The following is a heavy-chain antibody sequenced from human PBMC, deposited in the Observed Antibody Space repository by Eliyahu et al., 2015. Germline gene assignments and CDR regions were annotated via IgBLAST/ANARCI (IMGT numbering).Heavy chain of an antibody. V-gene: IGHV3-74*01. CDR1: GFNFVTYX. CDR2: INNDGSDR. D-gene: IGHD5-12*01. CDR3: ARGGYSHAFDI. J-gene: IGHJ3*02. Sequence: EELLVESGXGLVQPGXSLRLSCAASGFNFVTYXXHWVCQAXGQGLVWVSRINNDGSDRXYADSVRGRFTISRDNAKNTLYLQVNSLRAEDTAVYYCARGGYSHAFDIWGQGKMVTVSS.